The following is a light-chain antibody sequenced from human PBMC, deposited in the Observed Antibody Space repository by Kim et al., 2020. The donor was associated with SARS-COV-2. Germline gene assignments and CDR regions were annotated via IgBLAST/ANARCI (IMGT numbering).Light chain of an antibody. CDR2: DVS. J-gene: IGLJ1*01. V-gene: IGLV2-14*03. Sequence: QSALTQPASVSGSPGQSITISCTAIGTDLGDFNYVSWYQQHPGHAPKLMIFDVSNRPSGISARFSGSKSGNTASLTISGLQAEDEADYYCSSYTGTTKVFGSGTKVTVL. CDR1: GTDLGDFNY. CDR3: SSYTGTTKV.